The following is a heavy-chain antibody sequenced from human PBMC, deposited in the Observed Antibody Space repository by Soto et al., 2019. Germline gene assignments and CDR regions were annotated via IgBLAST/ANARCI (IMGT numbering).Heavy chain of an antibody. Sequence: SVKVSCKGSGSAFPASGVQWVRQTRGQRLEWMGWILVGSGDTNYSEKFQDRVTSSRDTSISTAYMELSRLRSDDTAVYYCARGDYDILTGYFGFCWFDPWGQGTLVTVSS. J-gene: IGHJ5*02. CDR3: ARGDYDILTGYFGFCWFDP. D-gene: IGHD3-9*01. V-gene: IGHV1-58*01. CDR1: GSAFPASG. CDR2: ILVGSGDT.